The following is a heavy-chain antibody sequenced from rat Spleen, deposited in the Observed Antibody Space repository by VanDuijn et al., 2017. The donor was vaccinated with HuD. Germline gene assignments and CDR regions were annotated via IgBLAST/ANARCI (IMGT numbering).Heavy chain of an antibody. J-gene: IGHJ2*01. V-gene: IGHV5-19*01. CDR2: ISYGDSSGHSST. CDR1: GFTFNNYG. Sequence: EVQLVESGGGLVQPGRSLKVSCAASGFTFNNYGMHWIRQAPTKGLEWVATISYGDSSGHSSTYYRDSVKGRFTISRDNAKSTLSLQMDSLRSEDTATYYCARRHYGYTDYFDYWGQGVMVTVSS. D-gene: IGHD1-9*01. CDR3: ARRHYGYTDYFDY.